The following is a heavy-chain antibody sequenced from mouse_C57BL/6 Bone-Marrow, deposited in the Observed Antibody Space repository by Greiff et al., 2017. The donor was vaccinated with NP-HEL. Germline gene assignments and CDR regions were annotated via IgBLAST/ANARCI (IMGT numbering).Heavy chain of an antibody. D-gene: IGHD2-4*01. CDR1: GYTFTSYG. Sequence: LVESGAELARPGASVKLSCKASGYTFTSYGISWVKQRTGQGLEWIGEIYPRSGNTYYNEKFKGKATLTADKSSSTAYMELRSLTSEDSAVYFCARSPYYDYDGSWFAYWGQGTLVTVSA. J-gene: IGHJ3*01. V-gene: IGHV1-81*01. CDR3: ARSPYYDYDGSWFAY. CDR2: IYPRSGNT.